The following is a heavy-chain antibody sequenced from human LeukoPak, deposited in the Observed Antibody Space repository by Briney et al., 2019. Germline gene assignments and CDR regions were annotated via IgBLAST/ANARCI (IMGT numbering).Heavy chain of an antibody. CDR3: ARSPHNSAWYEKWFDP. CDR2: ISASGGT. CDR1: GGSISTYY. V-gene: IGHV4-4*08. Sequence: SETLSLTCTVSGGSISTYYWSWIRQSPGKGLEWIADISASGGTNYNPSLESRVTVSIDSSKNQFSLKLSSVTAADTAVPYCARSPHNSAWYEKWFDPWGQGTLITVSS. D-gene: IGHD6-19*01. J-gene: IGHJ5*02.